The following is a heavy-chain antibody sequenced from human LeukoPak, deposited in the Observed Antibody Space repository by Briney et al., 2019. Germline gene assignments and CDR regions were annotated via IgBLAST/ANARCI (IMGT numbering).Heavy chain of an antibody. D-gene: IGHD3-22*01. CDR1: GGSISSYY. CDR3: AGYYYDSSGYLGYYYHYMDV. V-gene: IGHV4-4*09. J-gene: IGHJ6*03. Sequence: SETLSLTCTVSGGSISSYYWSWIRQPPGKGLEWIGYIYTSGSTNYNPSLKSRVTISVDTSKNQFSLKLSSVTAADTAVYYCAGYYYDSSGYLGYYYHYMDVWGKGTTVTVSS. CDR2: IYTSGST.